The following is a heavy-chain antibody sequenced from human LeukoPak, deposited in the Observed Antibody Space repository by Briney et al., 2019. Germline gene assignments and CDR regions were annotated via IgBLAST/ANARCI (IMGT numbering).Heavy chain of an antibody. D-gene: IGHD3-22*01. V-gene: IGHV4-59*01. J-gene: IGHJ4*02. CDR1: GGSISSYY. CDR3: ARGSYYYDSSGYYPALHY. CDR2: IYYSGST. Sequence: PSETLSLTCTVSGGSISSYYWSWIRQPPGKGLEWIGYIYYSGSTNYNPSLKSRVTISVDTSKNQFSLKLSSVTAADTAVYYCARGSYYYDSSGYYPALHYWGQGTLVTVSS.